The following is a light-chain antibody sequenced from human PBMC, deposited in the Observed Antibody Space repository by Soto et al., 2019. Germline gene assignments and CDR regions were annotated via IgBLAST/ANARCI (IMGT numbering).Light chain of an antibody. J-gene: IGLJ2*01. CDR2: EVS. CDR3: SSYAGRNNLVV. CDR1: SDDVGGYNY. Sequence: QSALTQPPSASGSPGQSVTISCTGTSDDVGGYNYVSWYQQHPGKAPKLMIYEVSKRPSGVPDRFSGSKSGNTASLTVSGLQAADEADYYCSSYAGRNNLVVFGGGTKLTVL. V-gene: IGLV2-8*01.